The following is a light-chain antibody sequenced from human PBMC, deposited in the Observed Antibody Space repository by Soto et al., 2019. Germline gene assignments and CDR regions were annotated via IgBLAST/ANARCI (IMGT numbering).Light chain of an antibody. V-gene: IGLV2-14*01. J-gene: IGLJ1*01. CDR2: DVS. CDR1: SSDVGGYNY. Sequence: QSALTQPASVSGSPGQSITISCTGTSSDVGGYNYVSWYQQHPGKAPKLMIYDVSNRPSGGSNRFSGSKSGNTASLTISGLQAEDEADYYCSSYTSSSVYVFGTGTKVTVL. CDR3: SSYTSSSVYV.